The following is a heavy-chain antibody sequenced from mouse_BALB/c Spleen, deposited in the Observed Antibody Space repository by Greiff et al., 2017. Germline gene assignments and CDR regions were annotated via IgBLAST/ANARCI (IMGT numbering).Heavy chain of an antibody. CDR1: GFTFSDYY. CDR3: AREGYGNYFDY. CDR2: ISDGGSYT. D-gene: IGHD2-10*02. V-gene: IGHV5-4*02. Sequence: EVQLQESGGGLVKPGGSLKLSCAASGFTFSDYYMYWVRQTPEKRLEWVATISDGGSYTYYPDSVKGRFTISRDNAKNNLYLQMSSLKSEDTAMYYCAREGYGNYFDYWGQGTTLTVSS. J-gene: IGHJ2*01.